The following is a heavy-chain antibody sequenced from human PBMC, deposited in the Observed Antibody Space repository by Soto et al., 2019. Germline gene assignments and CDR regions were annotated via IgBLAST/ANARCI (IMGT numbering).Heavy chain of an antibody. CDR1: GGSISSYY. CDR3: ARVGLTTVDYYYYMDV. V-gene: IGHV4-59*01. J-gene: IGHJ6*03. CDR2: IYYSGST. D-gene: IGHD4-17*01. Sequence: SETLSLTCTVSGGSISSYYWSWIRQPPGKGLEWIGYIYYSGSTNYNPSLKSRVTISVDTSKNQFSLKLSSVTAADTAVYYCARVGLTTVDYYYYMDVWGKGTTVTVSS.